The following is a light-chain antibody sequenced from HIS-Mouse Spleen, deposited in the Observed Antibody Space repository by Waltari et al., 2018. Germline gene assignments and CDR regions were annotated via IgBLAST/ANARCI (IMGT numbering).Light chain of an antibody. V-gene: IGLV2-11*01. CDR1: SSDVGGYNY. CDR2: DVS. Sequence: QSALTQPRSVSGSPGQSVTISCTGTSSDVGGYNYVSWYQQHPGKAPKLMIYDVSKRPSGVPDRFSGSKSGTTASLTISGLQAEDEADYYGCSYAGSYTLVFGGGTKLTVL. CDR3: CSYAGSYTLV. J-gene: IGLJ2*01.